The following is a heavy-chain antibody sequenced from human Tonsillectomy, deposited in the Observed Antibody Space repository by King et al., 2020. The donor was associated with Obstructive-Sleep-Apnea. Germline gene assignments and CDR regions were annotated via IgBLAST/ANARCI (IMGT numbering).Heavy chain of an antibody. CDR3: ARYLHTPMGD. D-gene: IGHD5-18*01. CDR2: IYSVGTT. CDR1: GFTFTSNY. J-gene: IGHJ4*02. Sequence: VQLVESGGGLVQPGGSLRLSCAGSGFTFTSNYMSWVRQPPGKGREWVSVIYSVGTTYYADSVKGRFTISRDNSKNTLCLQMNNLRGEDTAVYYCARYLHTPMGDWGQGTLVTVSS. V-gene: IGHV3-66*01.